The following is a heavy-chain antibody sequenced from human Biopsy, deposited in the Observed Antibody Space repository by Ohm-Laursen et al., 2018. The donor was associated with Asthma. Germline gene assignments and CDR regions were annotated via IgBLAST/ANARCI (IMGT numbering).Heavy chain of an antibody. CDR1: GFSCSDYY. CDR2: ISSSGSTT. Sequence: SLRLSCSASGFSCSDYYITWIRQAPGKGLEWVSSISSSGSTTYPAESVKGRFTISRDNAQKSLFLQMASLRAEDTAIYYCARVFESSEWGPFYHFGLDAWGHGTTVAVSS. D-gene: IGHD6-25*01. J-gene: IGHJ6*02. CDR3: ARVFESSEWGPFYHFGLDA. V-gene: IGHV3-11*01.